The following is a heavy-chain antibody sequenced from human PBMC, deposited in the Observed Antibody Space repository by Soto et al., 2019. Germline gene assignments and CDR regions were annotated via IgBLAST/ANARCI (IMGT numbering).Heavy chain of an antibody. V-gene: IGHV3-66*01. Sequence: GGSLRLSCAASGFTVSSNYMSWVRQAPGKGLEWVSVIYSGGSTYYADSVKGRFTISRDNSKNTLYLQMNSLRAEDTAVYYCARKASTPYGDYDPSNDHFDYWGQGTLVTVSS. CDR2: IYSGGST. J-gene: IGHJ4*02. CDR1: GFTVSSNY. CDR3: ARKASTPYGDYDPSNDHFDY. D-gene: IGHD4-17*01.